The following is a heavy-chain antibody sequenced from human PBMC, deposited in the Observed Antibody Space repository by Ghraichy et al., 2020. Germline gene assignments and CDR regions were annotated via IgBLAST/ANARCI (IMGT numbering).Heavy chain of an antibody. Sequence: ASVKVSCKASGYTFTSYGISWVRQAPGQGLEWMGWISAYNGNTNYAQKLQGRVTMTTDTSTSTAFMELRSLRSDDTAVYYCARDRRFLEWLFSASDYWGQGTLVTVSS. V-gene: IGHV1-18*01. CDR2: ISAYNGNT. D-gene: IGHD3-3*01. J-gene: IGHJ4*02. CDR3: ARDRRFLEWLFSASDY. CDR1: GYTFTSYG.